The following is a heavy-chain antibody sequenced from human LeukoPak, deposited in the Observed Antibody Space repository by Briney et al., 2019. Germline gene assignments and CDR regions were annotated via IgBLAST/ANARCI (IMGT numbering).Heavy chain of an antibody. CDR2: ISHDEGT. V-gene: IGHV4-34*01. J-gene: IGHJ4*02. Sequence: PSETLSLTCGIYGESFIDYHLSWIRQPPGKGLEWIGEISHDEGTNYSPCLKSRVTISVDTSKYQFSLKLTSVTAADTAVYYCARGPDYAKAGYWGPGTLVTVSS. D-gene: IGHD4-17*01. CDR1: GESFIDYH. CDR3: ARGPDYAKAGY.